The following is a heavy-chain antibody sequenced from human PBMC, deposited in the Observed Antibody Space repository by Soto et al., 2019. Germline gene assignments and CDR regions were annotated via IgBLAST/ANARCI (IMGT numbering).Heavy chain of an antibody. CDR1: SGAISRGGYS. CDR2: IYHSGST. D-gene: IGHD3-16*02. CDR3: ARGKGGYQCRDY. V-gene: IGHV4-30-2*01. Sequence: QLQLQDSGSGLVKPSQTLSLPCAVCSGAISRGGYSWSWIRHPPGKGLEWIGYIYHSGSTYYNPSLKSRVTISVDRSKHQFSLKLSSVTAADTAVYYCARGKGGYQCRDYWGQGNLVTVSS. J-gene: IGHJ4*02.